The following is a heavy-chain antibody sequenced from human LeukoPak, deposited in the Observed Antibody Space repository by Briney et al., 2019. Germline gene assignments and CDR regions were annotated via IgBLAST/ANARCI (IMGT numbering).Heavy chain of an antibody. CDR1: GGTFSSYA. J-gene: IGHJ6*02. Sequence: SVKVSCRASGGTFSSYAISWVRQAPGQGLEWMGGIIPIFGTANYAQKFQGRVTITADESTSTAYMELSSLRSEDTAVYYCARGTDYYGSGSYYYYGMDVWGQGTTVTVSS. D-gene: IGHD3-10*01. V-gene: IGHV1-69*13. CDR2: IIPIFGTA. CDR3: ARGTDYYGSGSYYYYGMDV.